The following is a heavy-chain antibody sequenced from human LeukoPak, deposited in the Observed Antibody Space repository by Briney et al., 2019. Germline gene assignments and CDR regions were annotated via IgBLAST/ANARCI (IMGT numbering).Heavy chain of an antibody. CDR2: INTKSGGT. Sequence: ASVKVSCKSPGYTFTGYYMHWVRQAPGQGLEWMGWINTKSGGTHYAQKFRGRVTMTRDTSISTAYMELSRLRYDDTAVYYCARDEGWNYVNYFDFWGQGTLVTVSS. CDR3: ARDEGWNYVNYFDF. D-gene: IGHD1-7*01. CDR1: GYTFTGYY. V-gene: IGHV1-2*02. J-gene: IGHJ4*02.